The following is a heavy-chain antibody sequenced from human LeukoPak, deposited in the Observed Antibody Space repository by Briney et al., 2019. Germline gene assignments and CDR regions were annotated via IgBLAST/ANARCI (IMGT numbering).Heavy chain of an antibody. D-gene: IGHD2-2*01. CDR3: ARALPKLGYCSSTSCYAVYFDY. CDR2: INHSGST. V-gene: IGHV4-34*01. J-gene: IGHJ4*02. CDR1: GGSISSYY. Sequence: SETLSLTCTVSGGSISSYYWSWIRQPPGKGLEWIGEINHSGSTNYNPSLKSRVTISVDTSKNQFSLKLSSVTAADTAVYYCARALPKLGYCSSTSCYAVYFDYWGQGTLVTVSS.